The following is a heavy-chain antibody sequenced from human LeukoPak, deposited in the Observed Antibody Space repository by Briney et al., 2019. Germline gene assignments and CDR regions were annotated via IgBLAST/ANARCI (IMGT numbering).Heavy chain of an antibody. D-gene: IGHD6-13*01. J-gene: IGHJ3*02. CDR2: ISSSGSTI. Sequence: GGSLRLSCAASGFTFSDYYMSWIRQAPGKGLEWVSHISSSGSTIYYADSVKGRFTISRDNAKNSLYLQMNSLRAEDTAVYYCARYYSSSWYFYSAFDIWGQGTMVTVSS. CDR1: GFTFSDYY. CDR3: ARYYSSSWYFYSAFDI. V-gene: IGHV3-11*01.